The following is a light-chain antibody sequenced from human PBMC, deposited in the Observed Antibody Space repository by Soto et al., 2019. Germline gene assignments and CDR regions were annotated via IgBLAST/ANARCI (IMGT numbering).Light chain of an antibody. CDR2: GAS. CDR3: QQYNNWPPST. V-gene: IGKV3-15*01. CDR1: QSVSSN. Sequence: EIVMTQSPATLSVSPGERATLSCRASQSVSSNLAWYQQKPGQAPRLLIYGASTRATGIPARFSGSGSGTAFTLTIRSLQSEDFAVYYCQQYNNWPPSTFGQGTKVDXK. J-gene: IGKJ2*01.